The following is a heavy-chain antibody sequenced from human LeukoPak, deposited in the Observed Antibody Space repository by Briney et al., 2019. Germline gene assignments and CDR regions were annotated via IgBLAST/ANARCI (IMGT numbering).Heavy chain of an antibody. Sequence: PSQTLSLTCAVSDGSISSGGYSWSWIRQPPGKGLEWIGYIYHSGSTYYNPSLKSRVTISVDRSKNQFSLKLSSVTAADTAVYYCASGYSGYGRGDFDYWGQGTLVTVSS. D-gene: IGHD5-12*01. V-gene: IGHV4-30-2*01. CDR1: DGSISSGGYS. J-gene: IGHJ4*02. CDR3: ASGYSGYGRGDFDY. CDR2: IYHSGST.